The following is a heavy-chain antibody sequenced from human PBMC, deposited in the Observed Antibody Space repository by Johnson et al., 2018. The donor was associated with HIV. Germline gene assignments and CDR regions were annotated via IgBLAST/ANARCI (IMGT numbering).Heavy chain of an antibody. J-gene: IGHJ3*02. Sequence: QVQLVESGGGLIQPGGSLRLYCAVSEFTVTNYAMHWVRLAPGKGLQWVAVISYGGGKKYYGDSVEGRFPISNDISKNTLHLQMDSLRPEDTADYYCARGRKDIEAADGLDNDAFDMWGQGTLVTVSS. V-gene: IGHV3-30*04. D-gene: IGHD5-12*01. CDR3: ARGRKDIEAADGLDNDAFDM. CDR1: EFTVTNYA. CDR2: ISYGGGKK.